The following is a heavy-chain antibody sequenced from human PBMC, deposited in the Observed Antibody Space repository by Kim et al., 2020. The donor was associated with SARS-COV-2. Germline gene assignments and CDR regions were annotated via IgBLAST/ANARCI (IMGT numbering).Heavy chain of an antibody. Sequence: SVKVSCKTSGCTFSSYDINWVRQAPGQGLEWMGWIIPMFGTPKFAQKFQGRVTIPADASTSTAYMEMSSLRSEDTAVYYCARGVYGSGSDLWGQGTTVTVSS. CDR3: ARGVYGSGSDL. D-gene: IGHD3-10*01. V-gene: IGHV1-69*13. CDR2: IIPMFGTP. J-gene: IGHJ6*02. CDR1: GCTFSSYD.